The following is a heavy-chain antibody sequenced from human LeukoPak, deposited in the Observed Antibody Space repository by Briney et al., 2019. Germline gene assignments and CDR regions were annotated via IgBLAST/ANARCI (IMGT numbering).Heavy chain of an antibody. V-gene: IGHV3-23*01. Sequence: GASLRLSCAASGFIFNNYAMYWVRQAPGKGLEWVSAISGRSDSTYYADSVKGRFTLSRDSSKNTLYLQMNSLRADDTAVYYCAKWGDYDVLTGYYVSDFWGQGTLVTVSS. CDR3: AKWGDYDVLTGYYVSDF. CDR1: GFIFNNYA. D-gene: IGHD3-9*01. CDR2: ISGRSDST. J-gene: IGHJ4*02.